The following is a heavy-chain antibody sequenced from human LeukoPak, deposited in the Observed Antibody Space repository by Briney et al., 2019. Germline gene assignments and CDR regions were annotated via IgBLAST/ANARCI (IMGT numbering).Heavy chain of an antibody. CDR1: GFTFSSYS. CDR3: ARDAPLGGHVDY. J-gene: IGHJ4*02. D-gene: IGHD3-16*01. Sequence: GGSLRLSCAASGFTFSSYSMNWVRQAPGKGLEWVSSISSSSSYIYYADSVKGRFTISRDNAKNSLYLQMNSLRAEDTAVYYCARDAPLGGHVDYWGQGTLVTVSS. CDR2: ISSSSSYI. V-gene: IGHV3-21*01.